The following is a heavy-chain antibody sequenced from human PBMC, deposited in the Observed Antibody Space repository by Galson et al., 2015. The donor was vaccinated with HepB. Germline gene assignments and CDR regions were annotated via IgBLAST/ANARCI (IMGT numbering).Heavy chain of an antibody. CDR3: ARDRGIATPFDY. CDR1: GFTFSSYG. V-gene: IGHV3-33*01. CDR2: IWYDGSNK. Sequence: SLRLSCAASGFTFSSYGMHWVRQAPGKGLEWVAVIWYDGSNKYYADSVKGRFTISRDNSKNTLYLQMNGLRAEDTAVYYCARDRGIATPFDYWGQGTLVTVSS. D-gene: IGHD6-13*01. J-gene: IGHJ4*02.